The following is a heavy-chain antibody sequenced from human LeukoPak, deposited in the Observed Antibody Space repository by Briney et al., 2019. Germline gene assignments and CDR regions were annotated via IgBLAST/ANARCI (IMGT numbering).Heavy chain of an antibody. V-gene: IGHV1-18*01. CDR1: GYTFTSYD. CDR2: ISAYNSNT. Sequence: ASVKVSCKASGYTFTSYDISWVRQAPGQGLEWMGWISAYNSNTNYAQKFQGRVTMTTDTSTSTAYMELRSLRSDDTAVYYCARGGDQGDYFDYWGQGTLVTVSS. CDR3: ARGGDQGDYFDY. J-gene: IGHJ4*02. D-gene: IGHD3-10*01.